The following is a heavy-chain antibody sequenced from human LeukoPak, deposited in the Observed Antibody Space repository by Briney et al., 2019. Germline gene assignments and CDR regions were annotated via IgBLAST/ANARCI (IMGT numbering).Heavy chain of an antibody. D-gene: IGHD3-3*01. V-gene: IGHV4-34*01. CDR2: INHSGST. J-gene: IGHJ4*02. CDR1: GGSFSGYY. CDR3: ARRGDVLRFLEWGYFDY. Sequence: PSETLSLTCAVYGGSFSGYYWSWIRQPPGKGLEWIGEINHSGSTNYNPSLKSRVTISVDTSKNQFSLKLSSVTAADTAVHYCARRGDVLRFLEWGYFDYWGQGTLVTVSS.